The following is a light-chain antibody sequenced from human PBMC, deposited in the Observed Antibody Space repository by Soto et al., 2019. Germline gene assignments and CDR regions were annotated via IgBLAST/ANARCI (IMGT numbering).Light chain of an antibody. CDR2: DAS. J-gene: IGKJ2*01. CDR1: LSFGRW. V-gene: IGKV1-5*01. CDR3: QQFNSYLYT. Sequence: DIQMTQSPSTLSASVGDRVTITCRASLSFGRWLGWYQQKPGKAPKLLINDASSLESGVPSRFSGSGAGTESTLTSSSLQADDFATYSGQQFNSYLYTFGQGTKLEIK.